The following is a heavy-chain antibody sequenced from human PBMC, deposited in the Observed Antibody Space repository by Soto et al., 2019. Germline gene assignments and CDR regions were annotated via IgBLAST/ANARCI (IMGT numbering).Heavy chain of an antibody. D-gene: IGHD1-26*01. V-gene: IGHV3-23*01. Sequence: EAQLLESGGGLVQPGESLTLSCAASGFTFRNYPMGWVRQAPGEGLEWVAHVDSSGDRGFYADSAKGRFTISRDNAKNTLSSEMEGLRAEDTAIYYGAEEEWRGGSTHNWGQGTLVTVSS. CDR3: AEEEWRGGSTHN. J-gene: IGHJ4*02. CDR2: VDSSGDRG. CDR1: GFTFRNYP.